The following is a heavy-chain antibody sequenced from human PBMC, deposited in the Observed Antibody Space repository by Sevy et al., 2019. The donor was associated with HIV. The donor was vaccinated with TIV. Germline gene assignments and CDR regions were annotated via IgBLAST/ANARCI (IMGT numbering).Heavy chain of an antibody. J-gene: IGHJ6*02. V-gene: IGHV3-49*04. CDR1: GFTFDDYT. Sequence: GGSLRLSCRASGFTFDDYTMSWVRQAPGKGLEWVAFIRSKAYGGTNEYAASVKGRFTISRDESKSIAYLQMNSLKTEDTAVYYCTRVEGAADWGMDVWGQGTTVTVSS. CDR2: IRSKAYGGTN. D-gene: IGHD1-26*01. CDR3: TRVEGAADWGMDV.